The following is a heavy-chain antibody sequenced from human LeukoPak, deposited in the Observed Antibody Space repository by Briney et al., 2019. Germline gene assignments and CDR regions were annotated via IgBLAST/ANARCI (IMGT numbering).Heavy chain of an antibody. J-gene: IGHJ3*02. D-gene: IGHD5-18*01. CDR2: IYYSGST. CDR3: ARARWIQLWSESHDAFDI. V-gene: IGHV4-59*01. CDR1: GGSIRSYY. Sequence: SETLSLTCTVSGGSIRSYYWSWIRQPPGKGLEWIGYIYYSGSTNYNPSLKSRVTISVDTSKNQFSLKLSSVTAADMAVYYCARARWIQLWSESHDAFDIWGQGTMVTVSS.